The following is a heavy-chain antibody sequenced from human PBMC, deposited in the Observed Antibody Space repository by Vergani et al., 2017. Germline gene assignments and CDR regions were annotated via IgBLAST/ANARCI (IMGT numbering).Heavy chain of an antibody. CDR1: GFTFSSYG. CDR3: AKDQGLLDEVWDS. CDR2: IYYDGSHE. Sequence: QVQLVESGGGVVQPGRSLRLSCAASGFTFSSYGMHWVRQAPGKGLEWVALIYYDGSHENYADSVRGRFSISRDNSKNSVYLQMDRLRVEDTAIYYCAKDQGLLDEVWDSWGQGTLVTVSS. J-gene: IGHJ5*02. V-gene: IGHV3-33*03. D-gene: IGHD3/OR15-3a*01.